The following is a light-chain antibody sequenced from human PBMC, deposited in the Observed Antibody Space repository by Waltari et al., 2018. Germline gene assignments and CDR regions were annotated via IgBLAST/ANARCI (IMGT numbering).Light chain of an antibody. CDR2: WAS. V-gene: IGKV4-1*01. J-gene: IGKJ5*01. CDR1: QSLLYDANNRDY. Sequence: DIIMTQSLDSLAVSLGERATLNCKSNQSLLYDANNRDYLAWFHQKPGQPPTFLIYWASTRESGVPDRFSGSGSGTDFTLTITSLQAEDVGVYYCQQYYTHPITFGQGTRLEI. CDR3: QQYYTHPIT.